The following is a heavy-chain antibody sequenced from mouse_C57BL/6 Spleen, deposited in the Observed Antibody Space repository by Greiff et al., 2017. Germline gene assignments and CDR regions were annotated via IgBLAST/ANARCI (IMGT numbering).Heavy chain of an antibody. CDR1: GYTFTSYW. CDR3: ARKSSNYDFDY. CDR2: IHPNSGST. D-gene: IGHD2-5*01. J-gene: IGHJ2*01. V-gene: IGHV1-64*01. Sequence: VQLQQPGAELVKPGASVKLSCKASGYTFTSYWMHWVKQRPGQGLEWIGMIHPNSGSTNYNEKFKSKATLTVDKSSSTAYMQLSSLTSEDSAVYYCARKSSNYDFDYGGQGTTLTVSS.